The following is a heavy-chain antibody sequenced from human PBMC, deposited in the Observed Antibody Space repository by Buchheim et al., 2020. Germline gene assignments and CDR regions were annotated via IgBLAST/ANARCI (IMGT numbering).Heavy chain of an antibody. D-gene: IGHD5-18*01. CDR3: ARVYSYGYGYYYGMDV. CDR2: ISYDGSNK. Sequence: QVQLVESGGGVVQPGRSLRLSCAASGFTFSSYAMHWVRQAPGKGLEWVAVISYDGSNKYYADSVKDRFTISRDNSKNTLYLQMNSLRAEDTAVYYCARVYSYGYGYYYGMDVWGQGTT. CDR1: GFTFSSYA. V-gene: IGHV3-30-3*01. J-gene: IGHJ6*02.